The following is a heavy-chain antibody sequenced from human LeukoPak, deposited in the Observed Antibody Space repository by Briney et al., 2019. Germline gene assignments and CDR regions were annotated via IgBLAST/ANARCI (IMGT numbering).Heavy chain of an antibody. CDR1: GFTVSSNY. CDR3: AKTSGSPHYFDY. D-gene: IGHD3-10*01. Sequence: GGSLRLSCAASGFTVSSNYMSWVRQAPGKGLEWVSVIYSGGSTYYADSVKGRFTISRDNSKNTLYLQMNSLRAEDTAVYYRAKTSGSPHYFDYWGQGTLVTVSS. J-gene: IGHJ4*02. V-gene: IGHV3-53*01. CDR2: IYSGGST.